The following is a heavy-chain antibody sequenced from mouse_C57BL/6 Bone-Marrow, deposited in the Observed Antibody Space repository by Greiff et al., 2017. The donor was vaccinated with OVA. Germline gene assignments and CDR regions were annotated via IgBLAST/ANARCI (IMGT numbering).Heavy chain of an antibody. J-gene: IGHJ1*03. CDR1: GYTFTSYW. D-gene: IGHD1-1*01. V-gene: IGHV1-59*01. CDR3: ARHPDYYGSRYFDV. Sequence: QVQLQQPGAELVRPGTSVKLSCKASGYTFTSYWMHWVKQRPGQGLEWIGVIDPSDSYTNYNQKFQGKATLTVDTSSSTAYMQLSSLTSEDAAVYYCARHPDYYGSRYFDVWGTATTVTVSS. CDR2: IDPSDSYT.